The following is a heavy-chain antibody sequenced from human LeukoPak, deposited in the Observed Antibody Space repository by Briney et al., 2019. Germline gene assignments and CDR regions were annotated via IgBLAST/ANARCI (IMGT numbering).Heavy chain of an antibody. CDR1: GFSLSTSGVG. J-gene: IGHJ2*01. Sequence: SGPTLVKPTQTLTLTCTFSGFSLSTSGVGVGWIRQPPGKALEWLALIYWDDDKRYSPSLKSRLTITKDTSKNQVVLTKTNMDPVDTATYYCAHYGDYVPNYWYFDLWGRGTLVTVSS. CDR2: IYWDDDK. D-gene: IGHD4-17*01. CDR3: AHYGDYVPNYWYFDL. V-gene: IGHV2-5*02.